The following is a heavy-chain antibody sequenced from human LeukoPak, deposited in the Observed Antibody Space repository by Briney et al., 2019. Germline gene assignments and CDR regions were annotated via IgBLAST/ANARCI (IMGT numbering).Heavy chain of an antibody. V-gene: IGHV4-31*02. D-gene: IGHD6-13*01. CDR2: IYYSRST. J-gene: IGHJ5*02. Sequence: PSESLSLTCTVSGGSISSGGYYWSWIRQHPGKGLEWIGYIYYSRSTYYNPSLKSRVTISVDTSKNQFSLKLSSVTAADTAVYYCARVAYSSSWYWFDPWGQGTLVTVSS. CDR3: ARVAYSSSWYWFDP. CDR1: GGSISSGGYY.